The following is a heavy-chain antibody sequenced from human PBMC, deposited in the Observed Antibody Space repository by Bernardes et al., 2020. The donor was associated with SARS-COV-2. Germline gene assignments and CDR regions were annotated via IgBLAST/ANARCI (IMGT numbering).Heavy chain of an antibody. CDR2: IKQYGSEK. V-gene: IGHV3-7*03. CDR3: ARVGPGSARDAEYFQH. D-gene: IGHD2-21*02. Sequence: VGSLLLSCAASGFTFRSSWMTWVRQAPGKGLAWVANIKQYGSEKYYVDSVKGRFTISRDNAKNSLYLQMNSLRAEDTAVYYCARVGPGSARDAEYFQHWGQGTLVTGSS. J-gene: IGHJ1*01. CDR1: GFTFRSSW.